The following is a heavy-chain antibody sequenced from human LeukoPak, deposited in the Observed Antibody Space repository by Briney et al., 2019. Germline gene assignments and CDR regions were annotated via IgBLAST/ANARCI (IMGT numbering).Heavy chain of an antibody. CDR1: GFSFSTYS. CDR2: ISGIGGST. D-gene: IGHD1-26*01. Sequence: GGPLRLSCAGSGFSFSTYSMNWVRQAPGKGLEWVSAISGIGGSTFYADSVKGRFTISRDNSKNTLYLHMDSLRAEDTAVYHCAKAVEGATLHALDYWGQGTLVTVSS. V-gene: IGHV3-23*01. J-gene: IGHJ4*02. CDR3: AKAVEGATLHALDY.